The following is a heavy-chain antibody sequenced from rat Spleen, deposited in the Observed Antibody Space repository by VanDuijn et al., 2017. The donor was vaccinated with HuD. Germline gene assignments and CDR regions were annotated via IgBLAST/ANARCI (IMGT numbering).Heavy chain of an antibody. CDR2: IIYDGSSS. Sequence: EVQLVESGGGLAQPGRSLKISCAASGFTFSDYGMAWVRQAPGKGLEWVATIIYDGSSSYYRDSVKGRFTLSRDDAKSTLFLQMDSLRSEDKPTYYCARLSYYYDGYFDYWGQGVMVTVSS. J-gene: IGHJ2*01. CDR1: GFTFSDYG. D-gene: IGHD1-12*03. CDR3: ARLSYYYDGYFDY. V-gene: IGHV5-17*01.